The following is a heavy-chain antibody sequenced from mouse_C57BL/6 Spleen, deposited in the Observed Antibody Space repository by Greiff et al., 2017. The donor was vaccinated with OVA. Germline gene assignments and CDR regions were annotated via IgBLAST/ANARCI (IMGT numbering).Heavy chain of an antibody. V-gene: IGHV1-50*01. Sequence: VQLQQSGAELVKPGASVKLSCKASGYTFTSYWMQWVKQRPGQGLEWIGEIDPSDSYTNYNQKFKGKATLTVDTSSSTAYMQLSSLTSEDSSVYYCARAYYGSPYWYFDVWGTGTTVTVSS. J-gene: IGHJ1*03. CDR3: ARAYYGSPYWYFDV. CDR2: IDPSDSYT. CDR1: GYTFTSYW. D-gene: IGHD1-1*01.